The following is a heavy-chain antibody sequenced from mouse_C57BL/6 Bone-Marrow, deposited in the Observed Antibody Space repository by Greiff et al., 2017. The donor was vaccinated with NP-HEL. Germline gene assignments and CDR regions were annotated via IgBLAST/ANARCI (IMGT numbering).Heavy chain of an antibody. V-gene: IGHV1-80*01. D-gene: IGHD2-12*01. CDR3: ARGGYSSPWPFAY. J-gene: IGHJ3*01. CDR1: GYAFSSYW. Sequence: QVQLKQSGAELVKPGASVKISCKASGYAFSSYWMNWVKQRPGKGLEWIGQIYPGDGDTNYNGKFKGKATLTADKSSSTAYMQLSSLTSEDSAVYFCARGGYSSPWPFAYWGQGTLVTVSA. CDR2: IYPGDGDT.